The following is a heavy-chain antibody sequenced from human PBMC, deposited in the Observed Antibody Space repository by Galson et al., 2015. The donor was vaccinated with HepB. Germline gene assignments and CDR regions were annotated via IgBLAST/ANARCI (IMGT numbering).Heavy chain of an antibody. V-gene: IGHV3-30-3*01. CDR3: VRDLIGTFAFDV. CDR1: EFFSGAYT. J-gene: IGHJ3*01. D-gene: IGHD1-26*01. Sequence: SLRLSCATSEFFSGAYTMHWVRQAPGKGLEWVAAVTKNGGTRFYADSVRGRFTISRDNSASTLSLEMSSLRVEDTALYYCVRDLIGTFAFDVWGQGTMVAVSS. CDR2: VTKNGGTR.